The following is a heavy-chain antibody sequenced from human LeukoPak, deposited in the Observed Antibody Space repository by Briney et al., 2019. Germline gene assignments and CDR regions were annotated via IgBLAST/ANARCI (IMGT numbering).Heavy chain of an antibody. CDR1: GYSFPIRY. V-gene: IGHV1-46*01. D-gene: IGHD3-16*02. CDR2: IHPRGGSA. Sequence: ASVKVSCKSLGYSFPIRYIRLQRHPPGQGLEWMGIIHPRGGSARYAQKFQGRVTMTTDRATSTVYMEVSRLTSEDTAAYYCGRYFVNTCVTGRDAFDIWGQGTMVTVSS. CDR3: GRYFVNTCVTGRDAFDI. J-gene: IGHJ3*02.